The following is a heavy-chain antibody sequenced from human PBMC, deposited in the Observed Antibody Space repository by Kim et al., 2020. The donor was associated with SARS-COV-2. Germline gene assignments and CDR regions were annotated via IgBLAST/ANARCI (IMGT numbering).Heavy chain of an antibody. CDR3: ARDPSSGYYYYYGMDV. Sequence: ASVKVSCKASGYTFTSYAMHWVRQAPGQRLEWMGWINAGNGNTKYSQKFQGRVTITRDTSASTAYMELSSLRSEDTAVYYCARDPSSGYYYYYGMDVWGQGTTVTVSS. CDR2: INAGNGNT. CDR1: GYTFTSYA. V-gene: IGHV1-3*01. J-gene: IGHJ6*02. D-gene: IGHD6-19*01.